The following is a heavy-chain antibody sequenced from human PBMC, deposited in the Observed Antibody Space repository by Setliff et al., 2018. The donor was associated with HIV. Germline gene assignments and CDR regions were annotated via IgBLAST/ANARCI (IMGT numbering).Heavy chain of an antibody. Sequence: PSETLSLTCAVSGYSVSSGYYWGWIRQPPGKGLEWIGSFYHSGSTFYNPSLKSRVTISLDTSKNQFSLKLNSVTAADTAVYFCARTHYNFNLLEYYYYYYMDVWGKGTTVTVSS. J-gene: IGHJ6*03. CDR2: FYHSGST. CDR3: ARTHYNFNLLEYYYYYYMDV. V-gene: IGHV4-38-2*01. CDR1: GYSVSSGYY. D-gene: IGHD3-3*01.